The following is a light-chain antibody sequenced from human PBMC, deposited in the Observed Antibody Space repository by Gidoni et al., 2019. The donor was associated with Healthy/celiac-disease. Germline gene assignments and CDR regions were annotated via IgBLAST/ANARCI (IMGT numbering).Light chain of an antibody. CDR2: LGS. CDR3: MQALQTSWT. V-gene: IGKV2-28*01. J-gene: IGKJ1*01. Sequence: YLQKPGQSPQLLIYLGSNRASGVPDRFSGSGPGTDFTLKISRVEAEDVGVYYCMQALQTSWTFGQGTKVEIK.